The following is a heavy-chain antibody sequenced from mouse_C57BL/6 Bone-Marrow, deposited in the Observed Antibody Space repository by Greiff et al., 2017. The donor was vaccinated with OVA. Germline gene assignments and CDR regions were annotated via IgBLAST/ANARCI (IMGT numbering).Heavy chain of an antibody. V-gene: IGHV1-76*01. D-gene: IGHD1-1*01. CDR2: IYPGSGNT. CDR1: GYTFTDYY. CDR3: ARGITTVVATNYFDY. Sequence: QVQLKQSGAELVRPGASVKLSCKASGYTFTDYYINWVKQRPGQGLEWIARIYPGSGNTYYNEKFKGKATLTAEKSSSTAYMQLSSLTSEDSAVYCCARGITTVVATNYFDYWGQGTTLTVSS. J-gene: IGHJ2*01.